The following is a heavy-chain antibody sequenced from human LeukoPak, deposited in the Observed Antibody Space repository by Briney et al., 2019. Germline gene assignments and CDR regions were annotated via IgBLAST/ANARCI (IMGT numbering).Heavy chain of an antibody. D-gene: IGHD1-26*01. CDR1: GDSVSSGSFY. CDR3: ARHAVYSGGYSFWFDP. V-gene: IGHV4-61*01. J-gene: IGHJ5*02. Sequence: PSETLSLTCTVSGDSVSSGSFYWSWIRQPPGKGLEWIGYIYYSGITNYNPSLKSRVSISVDTSKNLFSLSLSSVTAADTAVYYCARHAVYSGGYSFWFDPWGLGTLVTVSS. CDR2: IYYSGIT.